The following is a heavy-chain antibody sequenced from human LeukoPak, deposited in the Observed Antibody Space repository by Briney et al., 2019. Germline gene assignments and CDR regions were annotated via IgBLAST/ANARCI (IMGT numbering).Heavy chain of an antibody. CDR2: IFYTGSY. D-gene: IGHD6-19*01. CDR1: AGSISNHY. Sequence: TSETLSLTCTVAAGSISNHYWSWMRQSPGKGLEWIAYIFYTGSYNYNPSLKSRVYISVDTSKSQFSLNLTSVTAADTAVYYCARGRSSLDLWGQGTLVTVSS. CDR3: ARGRSSLDL. J-gene: IGHJ5*02. V-gene: IGHV4-59*11.